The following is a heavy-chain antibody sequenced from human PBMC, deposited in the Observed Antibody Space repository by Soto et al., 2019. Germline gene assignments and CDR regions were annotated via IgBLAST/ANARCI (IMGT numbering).Heavy chain of an antibody. CDR2: ISYDGSDK. CDR3: AKALGELSPESYDY. Sequence: QEQLVESGGGVVQPGRSLRLSCAASGFTFSSYAMHWVRQAPGKGLEWVAVISYDGSDKYHADSVKGRFTISRDNSKSTMNLQMNSLRADDTAVYYCAKALGELSPESYDYWGQGTLITVSS. V-gene: IGHV3-30*18. D-gene: IGHD3-16*02. CDR1: GFTFSSYA. J-gene: IGHJ4*02.